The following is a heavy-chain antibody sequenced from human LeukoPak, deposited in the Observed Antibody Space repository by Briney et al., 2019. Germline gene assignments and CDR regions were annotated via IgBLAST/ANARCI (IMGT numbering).Heavy chain of an antibody. CDR3: ARHYYGSGSSGQNDY. CDR2: IYPDDSDT. Sequence: GESLKISCKGSGYSFTSYWIGWVRQMPGKGLEWMGIIYPDDSDTRYSPSFQGQVTISADKSISTAYLQWSSLKASDTAMYYCARHYYGSGSSGQNDYWGQGTLVTVSS. CDR1: GYSFTSYW. J-gene: IGHJ4*02. D-gene: IGHD3-10*01. V-gene: IGHV5-51*01.